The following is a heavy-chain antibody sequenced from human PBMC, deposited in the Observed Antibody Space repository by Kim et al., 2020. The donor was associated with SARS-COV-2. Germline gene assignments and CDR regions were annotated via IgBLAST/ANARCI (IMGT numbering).Heavy chain of an antibody. CDR2: ISGSGGST. V-gene: IGHV3-23*01. D-gene: IGHD5-18*01. Sequence: GGSLRLSCAASGFTFSSYAMSWVRQAPGKGLEWVSAISGSGGSTYYADSVKGRFTISRDNSKNTLYLQMNSLRAEDTAVYYCAGSPRYSYGYPGVYWGQGTLVTVSS. CDR3: AGSPRYSYGYPGVY. CDR1: GFTFSSYA. J-gene: IGHJ4*02.